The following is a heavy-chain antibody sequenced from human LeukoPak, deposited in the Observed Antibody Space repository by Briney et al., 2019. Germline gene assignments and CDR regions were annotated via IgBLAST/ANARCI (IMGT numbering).Heavy chain of an antibody. CDR3: ARSPYCSGGSCYPGWFDP. Sequence: GGSLRLSCAASGFTFSSYSMNWVRQAPGKGLEWVSSISSSSSYIYYADSVKGRFTISRDNAKNSLYLQMNSLRAEDTAVYYCARSPYCSGGSCYPGWFDPWGQGTLVTVSS. V-gene: IGHV3-21*01. J-gene: IGHJ5*02. CDR1: GFTFSSYS. D-gene: IGHD2-15*01. CDR2: ISSSSSYI.